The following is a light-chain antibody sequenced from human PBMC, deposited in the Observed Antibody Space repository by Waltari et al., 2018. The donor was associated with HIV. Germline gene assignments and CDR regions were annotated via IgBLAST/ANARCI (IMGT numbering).Light chain of an antibody. CDR1: TSNIGADYD. Sequence: QSVLTQPPSVSGAPGQRVIISCTGSTSNIGADYDVHWYQQIPGTAPQLLISGNKKRPSGVPDRFSASKSGTSASLTITGLQAEDEADYFCQSYDITLSASVVFGGGTKLTVL. J-gene: IGLJ2*01. V-gene: IGLV1-40*01. CDR3: QSYDITLSASVV. CDR2: GNK.